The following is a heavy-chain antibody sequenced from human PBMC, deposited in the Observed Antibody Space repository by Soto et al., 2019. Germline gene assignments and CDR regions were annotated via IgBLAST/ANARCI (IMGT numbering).Heavy chain of an antibody. CDR3: ARRQSSSWYGL. V-gene: IGHV4-39*01. CDR1: GGSMIRYY. D-gene: IGHD6-13*01. J-gene: IGHJ4*02. Sequence: SETLSLTCTVSGGSMIRYYWSWIRQPPGKGLEWIGSIYYSGSTYYNLSLKSRVTISVDTSKNQFSLKLSSVTAADTAVYYCARRQSSSWYGLWGQGTLVTVSS. CDR2: IYYSGST.